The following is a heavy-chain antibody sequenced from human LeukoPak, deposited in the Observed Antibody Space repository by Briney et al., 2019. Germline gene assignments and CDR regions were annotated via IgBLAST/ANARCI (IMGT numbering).Heavy chain of an antibody. V-gene: IGHV3-66*01. CDR1: AFTVSSIY. D-gene: IGHD6-19*01. J-gene: IGHJ4*02. CDR2: IYTGGST. Sequence: GGSLSLSCAASAFTVSSIYMSWVRQAPGEGLEWDSVIYTGGSTYYAGSVKGRFPISREHSRTTLYLQMKSLRAEDTAVYYCARVGYTSGWFRNWGQGTLLTVSS. CDR3: ARVGYTSGWFRN.